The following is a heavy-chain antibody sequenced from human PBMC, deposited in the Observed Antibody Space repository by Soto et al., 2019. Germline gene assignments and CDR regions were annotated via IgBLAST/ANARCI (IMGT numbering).Heavy chain of an antibody. D-gene: IGHD1-26*01. CDR2: IYNSRRT. Sequence: KTSETLSLTCTVSGGYISNDYWSWFRQPPGKELEWIGYIYNSRRTNYNPSLKSRVTISVDTSKNQFSLRLSSVTSADTAVYYCARGIAGAASGRAFDIWGQGTMVTVSS. V-gene: IGHV4-59*01. CDR1: GGYISNDY. J-gene: IGHJ3*02. CDR3: ARGIAGAASGRAFDI.